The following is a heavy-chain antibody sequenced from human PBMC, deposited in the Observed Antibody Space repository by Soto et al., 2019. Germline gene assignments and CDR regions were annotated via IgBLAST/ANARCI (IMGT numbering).Heavy chain of an antibody. Sequence: QVQLVQSGAEVKKPGSSVKVSCKASGGTFSSYAISWVRQAPGQGLEWMGGIIPIFGTANYAQKFQGRVTITADESTSTAYMELSSLRSEDTAVYYCARGIIGDSSSPLEIWYLDLWGRGTLVTVSS. J-gene: IGHJ2*01. V-gene: IGHV1-69*01. CDR3: ARGIIGDSSSPLEIWYLDL. D-gene: IGHD6-13*01. CDR2: IIPIFGTA. CDR1: GGTFSSYA.